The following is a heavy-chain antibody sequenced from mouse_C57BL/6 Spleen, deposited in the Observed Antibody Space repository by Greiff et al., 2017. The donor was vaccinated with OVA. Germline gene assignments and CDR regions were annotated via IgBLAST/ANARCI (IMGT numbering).Heavy chain of an antibody. J-gene: IGHJ2*01. CDR3: ARDGITTVDY. V-gene: IGHV1-66*01. D-gene: IGHD1-1*01. Sequence: QVQLQQSGPELVKPGASVKISCKASGYSFTSYYIHWVKQRPGQVLEWIGWIYPGSGNTKYNEKFKGKAQLTADTSSSTAYLQLSSLTSEDSAVYYCARDGITTVDYWGQGTTLTVSS. CDR2: IYPGSGNT. CDR1: GYSFTSYY.